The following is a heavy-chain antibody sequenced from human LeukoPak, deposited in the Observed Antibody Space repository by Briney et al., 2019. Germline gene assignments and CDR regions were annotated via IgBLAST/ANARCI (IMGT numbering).Heavy chain of an antibody. CDR3: AKSNGYGLVDI. D-gene: IGHD3-10*01. V-gene: IGHV4-34*01. CDR1: GGSFSDYY. J-gene: IGHJ3*02. Sequence: SETLSLTCAVYGGSFSDYYWTWIRQPPGKGLEWIGEINHSGSTNYSPSLKSQVTISVGTSKNQFSLKLSSVTAADTAVYYCAKSNGYGLVDIWGQGTMVTVSS. CDR2: INHSGST.